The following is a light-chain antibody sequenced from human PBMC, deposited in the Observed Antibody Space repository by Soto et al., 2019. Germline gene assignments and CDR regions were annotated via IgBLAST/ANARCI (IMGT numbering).Light chain of an antibody. CDR1: QSVSSY. V-gene: IGKV3-11*01. Sequence: TLSLSPGERATLSCRASQSVSSYLAWYQQKPGQAPRLLIYDASNRATGIPARFSGSGSGTDFTLTISSLEPEGFAVYYCQQRSNWPLTFGGGTKVDIK. J-gene: IGKJ4*01. CDR2: DAS. CDR3: QQRSNWPLT.